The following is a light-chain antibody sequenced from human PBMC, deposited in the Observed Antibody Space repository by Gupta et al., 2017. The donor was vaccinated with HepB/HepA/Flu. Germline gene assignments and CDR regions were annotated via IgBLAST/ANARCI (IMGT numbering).Light chain of an antibody. Sequence: ELVMTQSPATLSVSPGERATLSCRASQSISSNLAWYQQKPGQAPRLLIYGASTRATGIPARFSVSGSGTEFTLTISSLQSEDVAVYYCQQYNNRPLTFGGGTKVEIK. CDR3: QQYNNRPLT. CDR1: QSISSN. CDR2: GAS. V-gene: IGKV3-15*01. J-gene: IGKJ4*01.